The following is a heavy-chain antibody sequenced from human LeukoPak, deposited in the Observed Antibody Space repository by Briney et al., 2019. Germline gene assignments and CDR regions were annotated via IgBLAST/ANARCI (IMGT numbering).Heavy chain of an antibody. Sequence: GGSLRLSCAASGFTFSSFDLNWVRQAPGKGLEWVSYISSSGNSIYYADSVKGRFTISRDNAKNSLYLQMNNLRAEDMAVYYCATLESYWGQGTLVTVSS. CDR2: ISSSGNSI. CDR3: ATLESY. J-gene: IGHJ4*02. V-gene: IGHV3-48*03. CDR1: GFTFSSFD.